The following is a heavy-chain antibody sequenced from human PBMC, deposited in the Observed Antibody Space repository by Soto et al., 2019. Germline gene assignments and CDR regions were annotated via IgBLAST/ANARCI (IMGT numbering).Heavy chain of an antibody. J-gene: IGHJ4*02. Sequence: SVKVSCKASGGTFSSYAISWVRQAPGQGLEWMGGIIPIFGTANYAQKFQGRVTITADESTSTAYMELSSLRSEDTAVYYCARHEGCGGDCYSGRVDYWGQGTLVTVSS. D-gene: IGHD2-21*02. V-gene: IGHV1-69*13. CDR2: IIPIFGTA. CDR3: ARHEGCGGDCYSGRVDY. CDR1: GGTFSSYA.